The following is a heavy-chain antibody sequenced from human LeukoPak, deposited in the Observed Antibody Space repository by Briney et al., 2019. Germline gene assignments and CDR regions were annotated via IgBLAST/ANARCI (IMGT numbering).Heavy chain of an antibody. CDR3: VRLRYSSSSGKDY. V-gene: IGHV1-69*13. CDR1: GGTFGSYA. Sequence: SVKVSCKASGGTFGSYAISWVRQAPGQGLEWMGGIIPIFGTANYAQKFQGRVTITADESTSTAYMELSSLRSEDTAVYYCVRLRYSSSSGKDYWGQGTLVTVSS. J-gene: IGHJ4*02. CDR2: IIPIFGTA. D-gene: IGHD6-6*01.